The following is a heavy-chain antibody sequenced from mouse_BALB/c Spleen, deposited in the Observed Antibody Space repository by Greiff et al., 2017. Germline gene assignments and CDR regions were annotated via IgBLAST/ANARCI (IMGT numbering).Heavy chain of an antibody. V-gene: IGHV1-26*01. CDR3: ARSGIYYYGSSYAMDY. D-gene: IGHD1-1*01. CDR2: INPNNGDT. CDR1: GYTFTDYY. J-gene: IGHJ4*01. Sequence: EVMLVESGPELVKPGASVKMSCKASGYTFTDYYMKWVKQSHGKSLEWIGDINPNNGDTFYNQKFKGKATLTVDKSSSTAYMQLNSLTSEDSAVYYCARSGIYYYGSSYAMDYWGQGTSVTVSS.